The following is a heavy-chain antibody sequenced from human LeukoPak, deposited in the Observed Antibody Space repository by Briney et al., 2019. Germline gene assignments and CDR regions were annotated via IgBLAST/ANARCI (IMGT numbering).Heavy chain of an antibody. J-gene: IGHJ4*02. Sequence: PGGSLRLSCAASGFTFSSYWMHWVRQAPGKGLVWVSRINTDGSSTSYADSVKGRFTISRDNAKNTLYLQMNSLRAEDTAVYYCAIASMVRGVIIKRAFDSWGQGTLVTVSS. CDR3: AIASMVRGVIIKRAFDS. V-gene: IGHV3-74*01. CDR2: INTDGSST. CDR1: GFTFSSYW. D-gene: IGHD3-10*01.